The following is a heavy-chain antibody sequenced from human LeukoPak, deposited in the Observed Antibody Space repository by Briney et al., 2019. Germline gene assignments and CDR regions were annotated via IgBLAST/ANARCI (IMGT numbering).Heavy chain of an antibody. CDR2: ISSSSSTI. Sequence: GGSLRLSCAASGFTFSSYSMNWVRQTPGKGLEWVSYISSSSSTIYYADSVKGRFTISRDNAKNSLYLQMNSLRAEDTAVYYCARGLTTVTSNWFDPWGQGTLVTVSS. CDR3: ARGLTTVTSNWFDP. CDR1: GFTFSSYS. J-gene: IGHJ5*02. D-gene: IGHD4-17*01. V-gene: IGHV3-48*01.